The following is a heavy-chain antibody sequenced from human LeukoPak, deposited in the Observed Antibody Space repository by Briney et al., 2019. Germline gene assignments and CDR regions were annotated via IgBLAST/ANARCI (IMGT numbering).Heavy chain of an antibody. CDR3: ARGVPYDSWSGPHYSDY. Sequence: GGSLRLSCAASRFTLSTYWMSWVRQAPGKGLEWVAHIKQDGSQEYYVDSVKGRFTISRDGAKNSLYLQMNSLRAEDTAVYYCARGVPYDSWSGPHYSDYWGQGTLVTVSS. CDR1: RFTLSTYW. D-gene: IGHD3-3*01. V-gene: IGHV3-7*01. CDR2: IKQDGSQE. J-gene: IGHJ4*02.